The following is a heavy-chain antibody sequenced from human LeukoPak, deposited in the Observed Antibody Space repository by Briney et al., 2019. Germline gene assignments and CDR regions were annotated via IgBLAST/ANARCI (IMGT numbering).Heavy chain of an antibody. CDR2: IYYSGST. CDR3: ARVAAYCSGGSCYGYYGMDV. D-gene: IGHD2-15*01. Sequence: SETLSLTCTVSGGSISSSSYYWGWIRQPPGKGLEWIGSIYYSGSTYYNPSLKSRVTISVDRSKNQFSLKLSSVTAADTAVYYCARVAAYCSGGSCYGYYGMDVWGQGTTVTVSS. J-gene: IGHJ6*02. V-gene: IGHV4-39*07. CDR1: GGSISSSSYY.